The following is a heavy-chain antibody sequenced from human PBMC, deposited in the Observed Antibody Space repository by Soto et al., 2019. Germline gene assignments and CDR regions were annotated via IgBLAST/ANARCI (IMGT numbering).Heavy chain of an antibody. V-gene: IGHV3-30*18. CDR2: TSYDGTNS. J-gene: IGHJ6*02. D-gene: IGHD3-16*01. CDR3: AKDRPNKDTYTGYSYYDMDV. Sequence: QVQLVESGGGVVQPGRSLRLSCAASGFTFSSYGMHWVRQAPGKGLEWVAVTSYDGTNSYYADSVKGRFTISRDNSKNTXYLQMNSLGAEDTAVYYCAKDRPNKDTYTGYSYYDMDVWGQGTTVTVSS. CDR1: GFTFSSYG.